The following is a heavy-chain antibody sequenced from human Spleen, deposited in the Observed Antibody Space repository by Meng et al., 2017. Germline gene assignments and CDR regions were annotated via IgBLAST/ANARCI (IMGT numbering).Heavy chain of an antibody. CDR3: ARGSYGDHRSHWFDP. CDR2: IFYSGST. CDR1: GDSIRSGGYY. Sequence: GRRKEPGPGLVKPSQPLSLTCSVSGDSIRSGGYYWSWIRQHPEKGLEWIGYIFYSGSTDSNPSLKSLVTISQDTSKNQFSLKMSSVTAADTAVYYCARGSYGDHRSHWFDPWGQGTLVTVSS. D-gene: IGHD4-17*01. J-gene: IGHJ5*02. V-gene: IGHV4-31*01.